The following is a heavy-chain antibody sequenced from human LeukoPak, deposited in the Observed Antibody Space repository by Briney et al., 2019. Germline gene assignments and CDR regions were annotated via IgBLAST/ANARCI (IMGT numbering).Heavy chain of an antibody. Sequence: SETLSLTCAVYGGSFSGYYWSWIRQPPGKGLEWIGEINHSGSTNYNPPLKSRVTISVDTSKNQFSLKLSSVTAADTAVYYCARGLLGYSYGWPLTYYFDYWGQGTLVTVSS. CDR2: INHSGST. J-gene: IGHJ4*02. V-gene: IGHV4-34*01. CDR3: ARGLLGYSYGWPLTYYFDY. CDR1: GGSFSGYY. D-gene: IGHD5-18*01.